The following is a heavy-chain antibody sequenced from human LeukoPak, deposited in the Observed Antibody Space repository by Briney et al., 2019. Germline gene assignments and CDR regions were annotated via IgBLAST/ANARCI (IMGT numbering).Heavy chain of an antibody. CDR1: GFTFSSYG. D-gene: IGHD3-3*01. CDR3: AKDGEIFGVVIPFDY. J-gene: IGHJ4*02. CDR2: IRYDGSNK. V-gene: IGHV3-30*02. Sequence: GGSLRLSCAASGFTFSSYGMHWVRQAPGKGLEWVAFIRYDGSNKYYADSVKGRFTISRDNSKNTLYLQMNSLRAEDTAVYYCAKDGEIFGVVIPFDYWGQGTLVTVSS.